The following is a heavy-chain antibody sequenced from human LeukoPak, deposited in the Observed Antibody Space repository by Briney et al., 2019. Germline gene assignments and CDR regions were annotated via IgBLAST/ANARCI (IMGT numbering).Heavy chain of an antibody. V-gene: IGHV3-74*01. D-gene: IGHD3-22*01. CDR3: TRDAGHCHSSGCWKPSDY. J-gene: IGHJ4*02. CDR2: IYTVGFGT. CDR1: GFSFSDYR. Sequence: AWSVRLSCVASGFSFSDYRMHWVRQAPGKGLVWVSRIYTVGFGTAYADLVKGRFTISRDNANNMLYLQMNSLKADDTAVYYCTRDAGHCHSSGCWKPSDYWGQGALVAASS.